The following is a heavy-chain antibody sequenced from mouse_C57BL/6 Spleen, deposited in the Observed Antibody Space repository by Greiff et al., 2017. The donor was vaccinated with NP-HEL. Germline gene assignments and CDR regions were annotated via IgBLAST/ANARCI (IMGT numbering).Heavy chain of an antibody. V-gene: IGHV1-59*01. D-gene: IGHD2-1*01. CDR1: GYTFTSYW. CDR2: IDPSDSYT. Sequence: QVQLKQPGAELVRPGTSVKLSCKASGYTFTSYWMHWVKQRPGQGLEWIGVIDPSDSYTNYNQKFKGKATLTVDTSSSTAYMQLSSLTSEDSAVYYCARSRVYYGNYGYFDVWGTGTTVTVSS. CDR3: ARSRVYYGNYGYFDV. J-gene: IGHJ1*03.